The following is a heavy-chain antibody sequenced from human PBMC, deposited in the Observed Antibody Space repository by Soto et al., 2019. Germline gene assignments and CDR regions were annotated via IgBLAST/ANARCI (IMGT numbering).Heavy chain of an antibody. CDR1: GGAFSSYA. Sequence: GASAKVSCKASGGAFSSYAISWGRQAPGQGLEWMGGIIPIFGTANYAQKFQGRVTITADESTSTAYMELSSLRSEDTAVYYCARSIVVVTALDYWGQGTLVTVS. D-gene: IGHD2-21*02. J-gene: IGHJ4*02. CDR2: IIPIFGTA. CDR3: ARSIVVVTALDY. V-gene: IGHV1-69*13.